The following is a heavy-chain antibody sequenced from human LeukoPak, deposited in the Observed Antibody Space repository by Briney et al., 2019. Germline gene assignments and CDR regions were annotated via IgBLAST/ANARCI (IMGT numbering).Heavy chain of an antibody. D-gene: IGHD3-22*01. V-gene: IGHV5-51*01. J-gene: IGHJ3*02. Sequence: GESLQISCKGSGYSFTSYWIGWVRQMPGKGLEWMGISYPGDSDTRYSPSFQGQVTISADKSISTAYLQWSSLKASDTAMYYCARRGYDSSGYPEGALDIWGPGTMVTVSP. CDR2: SYPGDSDT. CDR1: GYSFTSYW. CDR3: ARRGYDSSGYPEGALDI.